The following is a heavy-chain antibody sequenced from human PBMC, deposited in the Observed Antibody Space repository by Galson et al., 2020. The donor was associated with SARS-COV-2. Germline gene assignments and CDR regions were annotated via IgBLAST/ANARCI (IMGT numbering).Heavy chain of an antibody. CDR2: VSHSGST. CDR3: AKVTNRYYYDSSDNRFDP. D-gene: IGHD3-22*01. J-gene: IGHJ5*02. CDR1: GGSFRSNY. Sequence: ETSETLSLTCAVSGGSFRSNYWSWIRQIPGKGLEWIGEVSHSGSTKYHPSLKSRVTISGDTSKNQFSLKLNSVTAAGTGVYYCAKVTNRYYYDSSDNRFDPWGQGTLVTVSS. V-gene: IGHV4-34*01.